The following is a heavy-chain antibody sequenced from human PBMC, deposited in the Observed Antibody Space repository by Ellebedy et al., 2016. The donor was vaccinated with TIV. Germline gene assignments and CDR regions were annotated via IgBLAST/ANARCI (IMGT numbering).Heavy chain of an antibody. CDR2: ISPDGTTT. V-gene: IGHV3-7*03. J-gene: IGHJ4*02. Sequence: GESLTISCAASGFGFSSDWMDWVRQAPGKGLEWVANISPDGTTTNYVDSVKGRFTISSDNAKNSLNLQIHSLRADDTAVYYCSRFLGDWGLGTPVTVS. CDR3: SRFLGD. CDR1: GFGFSSDW. D-gene: IGHD3-16*01.